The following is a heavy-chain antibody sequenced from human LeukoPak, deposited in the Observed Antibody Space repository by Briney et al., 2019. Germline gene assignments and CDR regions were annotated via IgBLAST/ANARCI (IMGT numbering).Heavy chain of an antibody. CDR2: IYYSGST. Sequence: SETLSLTCTVSDGSISSSSYYWGWIRQPPGKGLEWIGSIYYSGSTYYNPSLKSRVTISVDTSKNQFSLKLSSVTAADTAVYYCARDHIVVVTATDVWGKGTTVTVSS. D-gene: IGHD2-21*02. V-gene: IGHV4-39*07. CDR1: DGSISSSSYY. J-gene: IGHJ6*04. CDR3: ARDHIVVVTATDV.